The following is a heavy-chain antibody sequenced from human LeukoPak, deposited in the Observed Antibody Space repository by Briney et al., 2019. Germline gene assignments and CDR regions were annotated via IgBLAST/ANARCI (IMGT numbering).Heavy chain of an antibody. D-gene: IGHD6-13*01. CDR3: AREGGRYSSSWYSFDP. CDR1: GYTFSSYY. Sequence: ASVKVSCKASGYTFSSYYMHWVRQAPGQGLEWMGIINPSGGSTSYAQKFQGRVTMTRDMSTSTVYMELSSLRSEDTAVYYCAREGGRYSSSWYSFDPWGQGTLVTVSS. J-gene: IGHJ5*02. CDR2: INPSGGST. V-gene: IGHV1-46*01.